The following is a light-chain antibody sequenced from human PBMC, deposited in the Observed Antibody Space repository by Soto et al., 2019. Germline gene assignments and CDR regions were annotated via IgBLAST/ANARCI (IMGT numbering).Light chain of an antibody. CDR1: SSDVGGYKY. J-gene: IGLJ3*02. V-gene: IGLV2-14*01. CDR3: CAYAGSGTVV. CDR2: EVS. Sequence: QSVLTQPASVSGSPGQSITISCTGTSSDVGGYKYVSWYQQHPDKAPKLIIFEVSNRPSGVSNRFSGSKSGNTASLTISGLQAEDEADYYCCAYAGSGTVVFGGGTKVTVL.